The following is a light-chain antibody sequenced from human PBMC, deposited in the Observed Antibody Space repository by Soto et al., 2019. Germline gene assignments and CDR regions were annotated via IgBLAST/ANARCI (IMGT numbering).Light chain of an antibody. CDR1: QSVSSN. Sequence: EIVMTQAPATLSVSPGERATLSCRASQSVSSNLAWYQQKPGQAPRLLIYGASNRATGIPARFSDSGSGTEFTLTISSLQSEDFAVYYCQPYNNWPPWTFGQGTKVEIK. CDR2: GAS. V-gene: IGKV3-15*01. CDR3: QPYNNWPPWT. J-gene: IGKJ1*01.